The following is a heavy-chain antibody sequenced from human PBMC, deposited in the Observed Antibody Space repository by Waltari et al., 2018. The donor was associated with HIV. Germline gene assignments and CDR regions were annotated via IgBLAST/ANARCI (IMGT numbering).Heavy chain of an antibody. CDR3: AKRAIFGVVIRDFDY. Sequence: SWVRQAPGKGLEWVSAISGSGGSTYYADSVKGRFTISRDNSKNTLYLQMNSLRAEDTAVYYCAKRAIFGVVIRDFDYWGQGTLVTVSS. J-gene: IGHJ4*02. CDR2: ISGSGGST. D-gene: IGHD3-3*01. V-gene: IGHV3-23*01.